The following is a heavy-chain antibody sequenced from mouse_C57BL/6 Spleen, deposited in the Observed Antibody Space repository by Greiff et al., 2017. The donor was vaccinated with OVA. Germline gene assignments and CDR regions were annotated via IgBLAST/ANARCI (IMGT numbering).Heavy chain of an antibody. CDR2: ISSGSSTI. V-gene: IGHV5-17*01. Sequence: EVQGVESGGGLVKPGGSLTLSCAASGFTFSDYGMHWVRQAPEKGLEWVAYISSGSSTIYYADTVKGRFTISRDNAKTTLFLQMTSLRSEDTAMYYCARSYDYDLPYAMDYWGQGTSVTVSS. CDR3: ARSYDYDLPYAMDY. CDR1: GFTFSDYG. D-gene: IGHD2-4*01. J-gene: IGHJ4*01.